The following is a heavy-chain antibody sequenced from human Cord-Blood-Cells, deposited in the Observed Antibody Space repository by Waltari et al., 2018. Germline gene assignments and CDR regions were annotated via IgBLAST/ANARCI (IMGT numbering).Heavy chain of an antibody. Sequence: QVQLQQWGAGLLKPSETLSLTCAVHGGSFSGYYWIWIRQPPGKGLGWIGEINHSGSTNYNPSLKSRVTISVDTSKNQFSLKLSSVTAADTAVYYCARLDGYGSGSYYNVVVWFDPWGQGTLVTVSS. CDR1: GGSFSGYY. J-gene: IGHJ5*02. CDR3: ARLDGYGSGSYYNVVVWFDP. V-gene: IGHV4-34*01. CDR2: INHSGST. D-gene: IGHD3-10*01.